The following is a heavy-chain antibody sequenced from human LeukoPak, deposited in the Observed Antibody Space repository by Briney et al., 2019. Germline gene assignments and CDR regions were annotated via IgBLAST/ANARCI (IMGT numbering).Heavy chain of an antibody. V-gene: IGHV1-46*01. D-gene: IGHD4-11*01. CDR3: ARDKAVRLQYYYYYYGMDV. Sequence: ASVKVSCTASGYTFTSYYMHWVRQAPGQGLEWMGIINPSGGSTSYAQKFQGRVTMTRDTSTSTVYMELSSLRSEDTAVYYCARDKAVRLQYYYYYYGMDVWGQRTTVTVSS. CDR1: GYTFTSYY. J-gene: IGHJ6*02. CDR2: INPSGGST.